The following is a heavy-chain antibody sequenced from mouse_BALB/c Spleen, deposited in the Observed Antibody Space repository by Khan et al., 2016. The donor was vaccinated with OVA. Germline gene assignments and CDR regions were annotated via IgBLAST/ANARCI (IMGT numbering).Heavy chain of an antibody. J-gene: IGHJ2*01. CDR3: ARENYYGYYFDY. Sequence: EVQLQQSGPGLVKPSQSLSLTCTVTGYSITSGYAWNWIRQFPGNKLEWMGYISYSGVTSYTPSLKSRISITRDTSKNQVFLQMNSVTTEDTATYYCARENYYGYYFDYWGQGTTLTVSS. D-gene: IGHD1-1*01. V-gene: IGHV3-2*02. CDR1: GYSITSGYA. CDR2: ISYSGVT.